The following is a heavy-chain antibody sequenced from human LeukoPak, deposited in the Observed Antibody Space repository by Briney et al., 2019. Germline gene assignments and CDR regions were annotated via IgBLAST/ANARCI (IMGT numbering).Heavy chain of an antibody. V-gene: IGHV4-61*08. CDR2: IYYSGST. CDR1: GGSISSGGYY. Sequence: SETLSLTCTVSGGSISSGGYYWSWIRQPPGKGLEWIGYIYYSGSTNYNPSLKSRVTISVDTSKNQFSLKLSSVTAADTAVYYCARVSGAAVAGIDYWGQGTLVTVSS. J-gene: IGHJ4*02. CDR3: ARVSGAAVAGIDY. D-gene: IGHD6-19*01.